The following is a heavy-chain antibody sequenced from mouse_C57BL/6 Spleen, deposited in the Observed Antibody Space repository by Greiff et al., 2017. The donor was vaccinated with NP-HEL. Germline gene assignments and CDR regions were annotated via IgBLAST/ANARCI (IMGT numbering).Heavy chain of an antibody. CDR1: GFTFSSYA. V-gene: IGHV5-4*01. CDR2: ISDGGSYT. J-gene: IGHJ2*01. Sequence: EVQGVESGGGLVKPGGSLKLSCAASGFTFSSYAMSWVRQTPEKRLEWVATISDGGSYTYYPDNVKGRFTISRDNAKNNLYLQMSHLKSEDTAMYYCARDTTTTGTSYFDYWGQGTTLTVSS. CDR3: ARDTTTTGTSYFDY. D-gene: IGHD2-12*01.